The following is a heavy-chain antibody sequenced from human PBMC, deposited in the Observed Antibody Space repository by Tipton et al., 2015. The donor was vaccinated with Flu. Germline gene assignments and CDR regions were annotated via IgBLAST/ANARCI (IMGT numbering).Heavy chain of an antibody. Sequence: TLSLTCTVSGGSISSYYWSWIRQPPGKGLEWIGYIYCSGSTNYNPSLKSRVTISVDTSKNQFSLKLSSVTAADTAVYYCARDGAAILRYFDWLLGADAFDIWGQGTMVTVSS. CDR2: IYCSGST. J-gene: IGHJ3*02. D-gene: IGHD3-9*01. V-gene: IGHV4-59*12. CDR1: GGSISSYY. CDR3: ARDGAAILRYFDWLLGADAFDI.